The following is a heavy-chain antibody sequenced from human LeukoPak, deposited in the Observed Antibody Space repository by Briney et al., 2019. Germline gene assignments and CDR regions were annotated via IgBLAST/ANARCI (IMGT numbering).Heavy chain of an antibody. CDR1: GASISSSSYY. J-gene: IGHJ4*02. V-gene: IGHV4-39*07. CDR3: ARGPSSSGFPFDY. Sequence: SETLSLTCTVSGASISSSSYYWGWIRQPPGKGLEWIGSIYYGGNTYYNPSLKSRVTISVDTSKNQFSLKLSSVTAADTAVYYCARGPSSSGFPFDYWGQGTLVTVSS. D-gene: IGHD6-19*01. CDR2: IYYGGNT.